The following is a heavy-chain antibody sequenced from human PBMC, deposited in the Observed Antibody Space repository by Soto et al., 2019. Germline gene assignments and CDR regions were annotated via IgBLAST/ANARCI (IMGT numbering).Heavy chain of an antibody. J-gene: IGHJ3*01. CDR2: MNPKTGKT. CDR3: ARGAAFDV. CDR1: GYTFTSND. Sequence: QVQLVQSGAEVKKPGASVKVSCRASGYTFTSNDINWVRQAAGQGLEWMGWMNPKTGKTGNAQKFQGRVTITSDTSISTVYMDLSRLTSDDTAMYYCARGAAFDVWGQGTMVTVSS. V-gene: IGHV1-8*01.